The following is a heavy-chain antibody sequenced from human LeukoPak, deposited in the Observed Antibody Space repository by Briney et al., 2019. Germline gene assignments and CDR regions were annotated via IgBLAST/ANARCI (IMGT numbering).Heavy chain of an antibody. CDR1: GFIFRNYW. Sequence: GESLKISCAASGFIFRNYWMSWVRQAPGKGLEWVANIKEDGSEKYYVESVKGRFTISRDNAKNSLYLQMSSLRAEDTAVYYCARGVIIRGRLDPWGQGTLVTVSS. CDR3: ARGVIIRGRLDP. V-gene: IGHV3-7*01. J-gene: IGHJ5*02. D-gene: IGHD3-16*02. CDR2: IKEDGSEK.